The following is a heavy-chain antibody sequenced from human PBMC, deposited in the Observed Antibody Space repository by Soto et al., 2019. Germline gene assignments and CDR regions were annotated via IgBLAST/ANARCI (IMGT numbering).Heavy chain of an antibody. CDR1: GFTFTSPA. J-gene: IGHJ3*02. D-gene: IGHD2-2*01. CDR3: AAVGAGEDRSSTSCYDAFDM. CDR2: IVVGSGNT. Sequence: SVKVSCKASGFTFTSPAMQWVRQARGQRLEWIGWIVVGSGNTNYAQKFQERVTITRDMYTSTAYMELSSLRSEDTAVYYCAAVGAGEDRSSTSCYDAFDMWGEGTMVT. V-gene: IGHV1-58*02.